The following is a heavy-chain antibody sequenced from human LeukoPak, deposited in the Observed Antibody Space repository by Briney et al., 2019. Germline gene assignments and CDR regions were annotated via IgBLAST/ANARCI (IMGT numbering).Heavy chain of an antibody. CDR1: GFTFSSYA. Sequence: GGSLRLSCAASGFTFSSYAMSWVRQAPGKGLEWVSAISGSGGSTFYADSVKGRFTIFRDNSKNTLYLQMNSLRAEDTAVYYCAKVPNYYGSGSYPDYWGQGTLVTVSS. V-gene: IGHV3-23*01. CDR2: ISGSGGST. J-gene: IGHJ4*02. D-gene: IGHD3-10*01. CDR3: AKVPNYYGSGSYPDY.